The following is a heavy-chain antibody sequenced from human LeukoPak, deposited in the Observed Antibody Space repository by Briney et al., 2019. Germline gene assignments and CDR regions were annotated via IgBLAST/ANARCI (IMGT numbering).Heavy chain of an antibody. CDR2: IIPILGIA. CDR1: GGTFSSYA. D-gene: IGHD2-15*01. CDR3: ARGGYCSGGSCSTNSGYDP. J-gene: IGHJ5*02. Sequence: SVKVSCKASGGTFSSYAISWLRQAPGQGLEWMGRIIPILGIAIYAQKSQGRVTITADKSTSTAYMELSSLRSEDTAVYYCARGGYCSGGSCSTNSGYDPWGEGTLVTVSS. V-gene: IGHV1-69*04.